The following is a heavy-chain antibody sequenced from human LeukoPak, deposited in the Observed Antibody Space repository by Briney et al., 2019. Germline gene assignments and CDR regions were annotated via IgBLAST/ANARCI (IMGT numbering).Heavy chain of an antibody. CDR1: GFTFTSYS. Sequence: GGSQRLSCAASGFTFTSYSMNWVRQAPGKGLEWVSYISGSSSTIYYADSVKGRFTVSRDNAKNSLYLQMNSLRAEDTAVYYCARANFGVHYYYGLDVWGQGTTVTVSS. D-gene: IGHD3-3*01. CDR3: ARANFGVHYYYGLDV. CDR2: ISGSSSTI. V-gene: IGHV3-48*01. J-gene: IGHJ6*02.